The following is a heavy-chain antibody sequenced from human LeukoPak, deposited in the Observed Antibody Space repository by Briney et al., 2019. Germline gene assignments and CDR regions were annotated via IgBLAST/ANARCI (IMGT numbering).Heavy chain of an antibody. CDR3: ARVTISVAVTDD. J-gene: IGHJ4*02. CDR2: IKQDGSEK. V-gene: IGHV3-7*01. D-gene: IGHD6-19*01. CDR1: GFTFSSYW. Sequence: PGGSLRLSCAASGFTFSSYWMSWVRQAPGKGLEWLANIKQDGSEKYYVDSVKGLFTISSDNARNSLYLQMNSLRAEDTAVYYCARVTISVAVTDDGGEGTLVTVPS.